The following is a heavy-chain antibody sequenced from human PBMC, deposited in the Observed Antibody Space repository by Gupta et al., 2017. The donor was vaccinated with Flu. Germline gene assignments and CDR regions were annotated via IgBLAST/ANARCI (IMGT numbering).Heavy chain of an antibody. D-gene: IGHD3-10*01. CDR3: ANNRGWHHFDY. CDR1: TFSNYW. J-gene: IGHJ4*02. V-gene: IGHV3-7*01. CDR2: IKEEGSGK. Sequence: TFSNYWMGRVRHGPGKWREWVAKIKEEGSGKNEGYSVKGRLTISRYNANASLDIQLQRLRVEDTAVYYGANNRGWHHFDYGCQVTLVTVSS.